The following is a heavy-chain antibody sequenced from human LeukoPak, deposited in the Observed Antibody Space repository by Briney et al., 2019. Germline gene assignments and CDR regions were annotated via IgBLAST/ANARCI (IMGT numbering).Heavy chain of an antibody. CDR1: GGTFSSYA. V-gene: IGHV1-69*04. Sequence: ASVKVSCKASGGTFSSYAISWVRQAPGQGLEWMGRIIPILGIANYAQKLQGRVTITADKSTSTAYMELSSLRSEDTAVYYCARDRGSELLSPDYFDYWGQGTLVTVSS. J-gene: IGHJ4*02. CDR3: ARDRGSELLSPDYFDY. D-gene: IGHD1-26*01. CDR2: IIPILGIA.